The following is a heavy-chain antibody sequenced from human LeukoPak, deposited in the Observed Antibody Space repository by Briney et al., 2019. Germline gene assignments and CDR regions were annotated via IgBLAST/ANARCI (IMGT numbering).Heavy chain of an antibody. CDR1: GFTFSSYW. J-gene: IGHJ4*02. D-gene: IGHD6-19*01. V-gene: IGHV3-74*01. CDR3: ARGGYSSGWYWNDY. CDR2: INSDGSST. Sequence: SGGSLRLSCAASGFTFSSYWMHWVRQAPGKGLVWVSRINSDGSSTSYADSVKGRFTISRDNAKNTLYLQMNSLRAEDTAVYYCARGGYSSGWYWNDYWGQGTLVTVSS.